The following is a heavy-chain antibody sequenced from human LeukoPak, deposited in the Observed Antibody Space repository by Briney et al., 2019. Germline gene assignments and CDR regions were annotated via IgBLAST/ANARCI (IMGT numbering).Heavy chain of an antibody. Sequence: SETLSLTCTVSGGSLSSYYWSWIRQPPGKGLEWIGYIYYSGSTNYNPSLKSRVTISVDTSKNQFSLKLRSVTAADTAVYYCTRVKGYYDSSGYYKAHAFDIWGQGTMVAVSS. J-gene: IGHJ3*02. CDR2: IYYSGST. CDR1: GGSLSSYY. CDR3: TRVKGYYDSSGYYKAHAFDI. V-gene: IGHV4-59*01. D-gene: IGHD3-22*01.